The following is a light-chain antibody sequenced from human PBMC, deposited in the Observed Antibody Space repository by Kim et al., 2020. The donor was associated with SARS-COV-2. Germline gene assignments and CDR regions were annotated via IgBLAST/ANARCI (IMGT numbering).Light chain of an antibody. J-gene: IGKJ4*01. CDR1: QSVGRNY. CDR3: QQYASTPLI. CDR2: DAS. V-gene: IGKV3-20*01. Sequence: EIVLTQSPGTLSLSPGERATLSCRATQSVGRNYLAWYQQKPGQPPRLLIYDASSRATGIPDRFSGGGSGTDFTLTISRLEPEDFAVYYCQQYASTPLIFGGGTKVDIK.